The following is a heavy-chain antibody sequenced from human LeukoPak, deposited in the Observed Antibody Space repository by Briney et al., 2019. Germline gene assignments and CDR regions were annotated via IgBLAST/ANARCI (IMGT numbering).Heavy chain of an antibody. CDR1: GYTFTSYG. J-gene: IGHJ6*03. V-gene: IGHV1-24*01. Sequence: ASVKVSCKASGYTFTSYGISWVRQAPGKGLEWMGGFDPEDGETIYAQKFQGRVTMTEDTSTDTAYMELSSLRSEDTAVYYCATVVRQISTICYGCMDVWGKRPPVTVSS. D-gene: IGHD2-2*01. CDR3: ATVVRQISTICYGCMDV. CDR2: FDPEDGET.